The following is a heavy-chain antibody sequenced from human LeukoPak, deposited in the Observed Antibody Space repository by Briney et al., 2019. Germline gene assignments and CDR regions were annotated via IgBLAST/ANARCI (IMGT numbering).Heavy chain of an antibody. Sequence: ASVKVSCKASGYTFTSYGISWVRQAPGQGLEWMGWISAYNGNTNYAQKLQGRVTMTTDTSTSTAYMELRSLRSDDTAVYYCALARSSGYRDAFDIWGQGTMVTVSS. J-gene: IGHJ3*02. CDR3: ALARSSGYRDAFDI. V-gene: IGHV1-18*01. CDR2: ISAYNGNT. D-gene: IGHD3-22*01. CDR1: GYTFTSYG.